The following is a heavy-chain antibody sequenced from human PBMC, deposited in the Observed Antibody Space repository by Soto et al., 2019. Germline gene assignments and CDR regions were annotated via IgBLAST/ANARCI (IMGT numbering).Heavy chain of an antibody. CDR1: GYTFTNYW. CDR3: AASIFYYGMDV. CDR2: IYPGDSDT. V-gene: IGHV5-51*01. Sequence: GECLKISCKGSGYTFTNYWIGWVRQMPGKGLEWMGIIYPGDSDTKYNPSFQGQATISADKSITTTYLQWSSLKASDTAIYYCAASIFYYGMDVWGQGTTVTVSS. J-gene: IGHJ6*02.